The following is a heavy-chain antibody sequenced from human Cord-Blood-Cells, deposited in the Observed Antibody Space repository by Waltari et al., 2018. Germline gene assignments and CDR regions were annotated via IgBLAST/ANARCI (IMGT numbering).Heavy chain of an antibody. D-gene: IGHD3-16*01. CDR3: AKDLRSYFDY. V-gene: IGHV3-30*18. CDR1: GFPFRGSG. Sequence: QVPLVESGGGVVQPGRSLRLSCAASGFPFRGSGMLWVRQAPGKGLDGVAVISYDGSNKYYADSVKGRFTISRDNSKNTLYLQMNSLRAEDTAVYYCAKDLRSYFDYWGQGTLVTVSS. J-gene: IGHJ4*02. CDR2: ISYDGSNK.